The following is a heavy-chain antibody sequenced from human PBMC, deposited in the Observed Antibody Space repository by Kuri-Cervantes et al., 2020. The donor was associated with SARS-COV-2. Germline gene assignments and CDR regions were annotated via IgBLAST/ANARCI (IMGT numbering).Heavy chain of an antibody. D-gene: IGHD2-15*01. J-gene: IGHJ4*02. CDR3: AKVGAGYCSGGSCDSVVVD. V-gene: IGHV3-30*02. CDR1: GFTFSSYG. Sequence: GGSLRLSCAASGFTFSSYGMHWVRQAPGKRLEWVAFIRYDGSNKYYADSVKGRFTISRDNSKNTLYLQMNSLRAEDTAVYYCAKVGAGYCSGGSCDSVVVDWGQGTLVTVSS. CDR2: IRYDGSNK.